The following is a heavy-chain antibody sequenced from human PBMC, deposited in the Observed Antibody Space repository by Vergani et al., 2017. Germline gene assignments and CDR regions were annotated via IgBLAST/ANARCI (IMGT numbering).Heavy chain of an antibody. J-gene: IGHJ4*02. CDR2: ISWNSGII. CDR1: GFTFDDYA. D-gene: IGHD2-2*03. Sequence: EVQLVESGGGLVQPGRSLRLSCAASGFTFDDYAMHWVRQAPGKGLEWVSGISWNSGIIGYADFVKGRFTISRDNATTSLYLQMISLRAEDTALYYCAKDFGYCSSTSCLTLDYWGQGTLVTVSS. CDR3: AKDFGYCSSTSCLTLDY. V-gene: IGHV3-9*01.